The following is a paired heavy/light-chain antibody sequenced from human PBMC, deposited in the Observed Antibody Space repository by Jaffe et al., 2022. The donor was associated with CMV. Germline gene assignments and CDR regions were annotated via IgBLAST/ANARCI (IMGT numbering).Light chain of an antibody. Sequence: DIQMTQFPSSLSASVGDRVSLTCRAGQTIKNYLNWFQQKPGKAPKLLIYAASTLESGVPSRFSGSGSGTDFTLTITSLQPEDVAIYYCQQSFSTPNTFGQGTKVEIK. CDR3: QQSFSTPNT. J-gene: IGKJ2*01. V-gene: IGKV1-39*01. CDR1: QTIKNY. CDR2: AAS.
Heavy chain of an antibody. D-gene: IGHD3-10*01. CDR1: GYPFASHA. V-gene: IGHV1-46*01. CDR2: INPSGGGT. J-gene: IGHJ6*02. Sequence: QGQLVQSGAEVKKPGASVKVSCKASGYPFASHALHWLRQAPGQGPEWMGKINPSGGGTTYAQKFQDRIIMTRDMSTRTVYMELSSLRSEDTAVYYCARISSDRGVARGVLDWGPREKHEFYYVLDVWGQGTTVIVSS. CDR3: ARISSDRGVARGVLDWGPREKHEFYYVLDV.